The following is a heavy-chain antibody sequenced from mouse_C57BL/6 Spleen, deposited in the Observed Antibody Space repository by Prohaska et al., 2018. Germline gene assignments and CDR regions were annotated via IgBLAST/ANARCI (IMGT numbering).Heavy chain of an antibody. CDR2: IRNKANNHAT. CDR3: TVYGSSGWFAY. Sequence: WVRQSPEKGLEWVAEIRNKANNHATYYAESVKGRFTISRDDSKSSVYLQMNSLRAEDTGSYYGTVYGSSGWFAYWGQGTLVTVS. V-gene: IGHV6-6*01. D-gene: IGHD1-1*01. J-gene: IGHJ3*01.